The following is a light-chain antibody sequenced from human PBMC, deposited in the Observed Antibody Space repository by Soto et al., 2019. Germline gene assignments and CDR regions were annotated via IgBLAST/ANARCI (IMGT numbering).Light chain of an antibody. J-gene: IGLJ2*01. CDR1: NIVYKG. V-gene: IGLV3-21*02. CDR3: QVWDSSSDHPV. CDR2: DDS. Sequence: SYELTQPPSVSVAPGQTAKITCGGNNIVYKGVHWYQQKPGQAPVLVVYDDSDRPSGIPERFSGSNSGNTATLTISRVEAGDEAYYYCQVWDSSSDHPVFGGGTKVTVL.